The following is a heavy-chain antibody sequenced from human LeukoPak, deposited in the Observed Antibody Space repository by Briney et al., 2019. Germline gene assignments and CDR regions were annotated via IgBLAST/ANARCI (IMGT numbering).Heavy chain of an antibody. V-gene: IGHV3-21*01. D-gene: IGHD3-9*01. CDR3: ASLTVESGYMDV. CDR1: AFTFSTKC. Sequence: PGRSRRPACAAAAFTFSTKCMKCVRHAAGEWMGWVSSISSTGSYIYYVDSVRGQFTISRNNAKNSLYLQMNSLRAEDTALYYCASLTVESGYMDVWGKGTTVTVSS. J-gene: IGHJ6*03. CDR2: ISSTGSYI.